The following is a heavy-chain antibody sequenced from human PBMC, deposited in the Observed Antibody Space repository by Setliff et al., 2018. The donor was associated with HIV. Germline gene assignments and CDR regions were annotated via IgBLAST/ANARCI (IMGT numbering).Heavy chain of an antibody. V-gene: IGHV4-34*01. D-gene: IGHD6-13*01. CDR1: GGSFSGYY. CDR2: INHSGST. J-gene: IGHJ4*02. CDR3: AREPAAGAYYFDY. Sequence: PSETLSLTCAVYGGSFSGYYWSWIRQSPGKGLEWIGEINHSGSTNYNPSLKSRVTISLDTARNQFSLELTSVTAADTAVYYCAREPAAGAYYFDYWGQGTLVTVSS.